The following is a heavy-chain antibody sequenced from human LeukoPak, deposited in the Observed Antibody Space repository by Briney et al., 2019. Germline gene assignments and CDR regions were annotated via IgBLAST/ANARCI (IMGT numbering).Heavy chain of an antibody. Sequence: QPGGSLGLSCAASGFTFSSYGMHWVRQAPGKGLEWVAVIWYDGSNKYYADSVKGRFTISRDNSKDTLYLQMNSLRAEDTAVYYCAKAEGYYDFWSGTDYWGQGTLVTVSS. D-gene: IGHD3-3*01. CDR3: AKAEGYYDFWSGTDY. CDR1: GFTFSSYG. J-gene: IGHJ4*02. V-gene: IGHV3-33*06. CDR2: IWYDGSNK.